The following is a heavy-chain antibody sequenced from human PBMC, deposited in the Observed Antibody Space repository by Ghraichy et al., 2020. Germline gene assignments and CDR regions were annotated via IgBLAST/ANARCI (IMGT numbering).Heavy chain of an antibody. J-gene: IGHJ4*02. V-gene: IGHV4-4*02. CDR3: ARHIGVTGTRGFDY. Sequence: SETLSLICTVSGASISSNWWSWVRQPPGKGLEWVGEIYHTGRTNYNPSLMSRVSISMDQSANHFSIELHSVTAADTAMYYCARHIGVTGTRGFDYWGQGALVTVSS. CDR2: IYHTGRT. CDR1: GASISSNW. D-gene: IGHD6-19*01.